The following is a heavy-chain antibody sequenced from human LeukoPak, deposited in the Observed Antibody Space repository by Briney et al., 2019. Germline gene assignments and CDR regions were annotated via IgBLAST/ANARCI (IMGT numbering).Heavy chain of an antibody. J-gene: IGHJ5*02. D-gene: IGHD6-13*01. V-gene: IGHV4-59*10. Sequence: SETLSLTCAVYGGSFSGYYWSWIRQPPGKGLEWIGRIYTSGSTNYNPSLKSRVTMSVDTSKNQFSLKLSSVTAADTAVYYCARASGPGYSSNWFDPWGQGTLVTVSS. CDR3: ARASGPGYSSNWFDP. CDR1: GGSFSGYY. CDR2: IYTSGST.